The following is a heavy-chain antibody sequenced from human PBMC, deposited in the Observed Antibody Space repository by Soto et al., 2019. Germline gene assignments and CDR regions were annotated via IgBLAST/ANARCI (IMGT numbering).Heavy chain of an antibody. J-gene: IGHJ4*02. V-gene: IGHV1-18*01. Sequence: QVQLVQSGGEVKKPGASVTVSCKASGYTFTNHGISWVRQAPGQGLEWMGWIGADNRDTNYAQNIQGRLTMTTDTSTNTAYXELRXLESDDTAVYYCARDISYGSGTAYGYWGQGTLVTVSS. CDR2: IGADNRDT. D-gene: IGHD3-10*01. CDR1: GYTFTNHG. CDR3: ARDISYGSGTAYGY.